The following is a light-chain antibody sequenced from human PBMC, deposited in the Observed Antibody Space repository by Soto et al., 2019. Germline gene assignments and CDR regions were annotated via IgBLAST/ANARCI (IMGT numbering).Light chain of an antibody. CDR2: LDSDGSH. J-gene: IGLJ3*02. CDR1: SGHSSYA. Sequence: QLVLTQSPSASASLGASVELTCTLSSGHSSYAIAWHQQQPEKGPRYLMKLDSDGSHSKGDGIPDRFSGSSSGAERYLTISSLQSEDEADYYCQTWGTGNRVFGGGTKVTVL. V-gene: IGLV4-69*01. CDR3: QTWGTGNRV.